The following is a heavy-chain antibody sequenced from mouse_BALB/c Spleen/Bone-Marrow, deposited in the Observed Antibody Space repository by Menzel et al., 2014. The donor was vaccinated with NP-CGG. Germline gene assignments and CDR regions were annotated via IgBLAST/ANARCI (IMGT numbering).Heavy chain of an antibody. Sequence: EVKLVESGGGLVQPGGSLKLSCAASGFTFSRYGMSWVRQTPDKRLELVATINSNGGSTYYPDTVKGRFTISRDNAKNPLYLQMSSLKSEDTAMYYCARDGPYFFDYWGRGTTLTVSS. CDR2: INSNGGST. V-gene: IGHV5-6-3*01. CDR3: ARDGPYFFDY. CDR1: GFTFSRYG. D-gene: IGHD2-10*01. J-gene: IGHJ2*01.